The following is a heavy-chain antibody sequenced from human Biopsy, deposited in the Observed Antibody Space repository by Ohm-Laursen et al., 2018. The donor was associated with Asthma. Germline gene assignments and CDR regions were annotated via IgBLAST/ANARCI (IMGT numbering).Heavy chain of an antibody. CDR3: ARTYFDFLTGQVHDAFAM. CDR2: INAGNGNT. Sequence: ESLRISCKASGYTFINYAIHWVRQAPGQRLEWMGWINAGNGNTKYSQKVQGRVTITRDTSASTAYMDLSGLRSEDTAAYYCARTYFDFLTGQVHDAFAMWGQGTVVTVSS. CDR1: GYTFINYA. J-gene: IGHJ3*02. D-gene: IGHD3-9*01. V-gene: IGHV1-3*01.